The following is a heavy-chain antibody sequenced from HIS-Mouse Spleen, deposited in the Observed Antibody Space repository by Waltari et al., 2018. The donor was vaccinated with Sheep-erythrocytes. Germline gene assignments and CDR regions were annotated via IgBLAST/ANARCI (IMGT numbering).Heavy chain of an antibody. D-gene: IGHD3-3*01. J-gene: IGHJ4*02. CDR2: IYYSGST. CDR3: ARDEGTYYDFWSGYPPSYYFDY. CDR1: GGSISSISYD. Sequence: QLQLQESGPGLVKPSETLSLTCTVSGGSISSISYDWGGLRQPPGKGLEWIGSIYYSGSTYYNPSLKSRVTISVDTSKNQFSLKLSSVTAADTAVYYCARDEGTYYDFWSGYPPSYYFDYWGQGTLVTVSS. V-gene: IGHV4-39*07.